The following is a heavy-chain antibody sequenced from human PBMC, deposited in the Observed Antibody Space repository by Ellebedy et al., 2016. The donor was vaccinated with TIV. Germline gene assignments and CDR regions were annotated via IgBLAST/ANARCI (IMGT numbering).Heavy chain of an antibody. D-gene: IGHD2-15*01. Sequence: GESLKISCAASGFTFSSYSINWVRQAPGQGLEWVSYISSSSSTIYYADSVKGRFTISRDNAKNSLYLQMNSLRDEDTAVYYCARCCSSGSCYYYYGMDVWGQGTTVTVSS. CDR2: ISSSSSTI. J-gene: IGHJ6*02. CDR3: ARCCSSGSCYYYYGMDV. V-gene: IGHV3-48*02. CDR1: GFTFSSYS.